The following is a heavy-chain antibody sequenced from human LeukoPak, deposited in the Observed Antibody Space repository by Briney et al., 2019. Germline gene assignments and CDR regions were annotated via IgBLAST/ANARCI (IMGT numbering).Heavy chain of an antibody. Sequence: SETLSLTCTVSGGSFSSYYWSWIRQPPGKGLEWIGYISYSGSTNYNPSLKSRVTISVDTSKNQFSLKLTSVTAADTAVYYCARGPGTYTMWWFDPWGQGTLVTVSS. CDR2: ISYSGST. CDR3: ARGPGTYTMWWFDP. CDR1: GGSFSSYY. J-gene: IGHJ5*02. V-gene: IGHV4-59*08. D-gene: IGHD3-10*02.